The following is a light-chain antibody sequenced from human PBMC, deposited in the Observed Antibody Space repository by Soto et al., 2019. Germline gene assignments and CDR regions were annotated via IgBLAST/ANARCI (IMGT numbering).Light chain of an antibody. V-gene: IGLV2-14*03. CDR1: SSDVGPYDY. Sequence: QSVLTQPASVSGSPGQSITISCTGTSSDVGPYDYVSWFQHLPGKVPKLMIYAVSHRHSGVSDRFSGSKSGYTASLTITGIQAEDEADYYCSSYTLTNTVIFGGGTKVTVL. CDR3: SSYTLTNTVI. CDR2: AVS. J-gene: IGLJ2*01.